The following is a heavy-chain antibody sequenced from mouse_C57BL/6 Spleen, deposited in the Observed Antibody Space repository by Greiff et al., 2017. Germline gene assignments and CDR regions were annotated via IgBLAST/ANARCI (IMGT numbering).Heavy chain of an antibody. Sequence: QVQLQQSGPELVKPGASVKISCKASGYAFSSSWMNWVKQRPGKGLEWIGRIYLGDGDTNYNGKFKGKATLTADKSSSTAYMQLSSLTSEDSAVYFCARRLYYGTDYAMDYWGQGTSVTVSS. CDR1: GYAFSSSW. D-gene: IGHD1-1*01. CDR2: IYLGDGDT. J-gene: IGHJ4*01. CDR3: ARRLYYGTDYAMDY. V-gene: IGHV1-82*01.